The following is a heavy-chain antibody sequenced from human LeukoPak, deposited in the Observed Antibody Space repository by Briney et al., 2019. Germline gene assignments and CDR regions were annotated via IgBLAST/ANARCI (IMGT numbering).Heavy chain of an antibody. D-gene: IGHD5-12*01. J-gene: IGHJ6*03. Sequence: PSETLSLTCTVSGGSISSYYWSWIRQPPGKGLEWIGYIYYSGSTNYNPPLKSRVTISVDTSKNQFSLKLSSVTAADTAVYYCARLYSGYDYYYYYMDVWGKGTTVTISS. CDR1: GGSISSYY. CDR2: IYYSGST. CDR3: ARLYSGYDYYYYYMDV. V-gene: IGHV4-59*01.